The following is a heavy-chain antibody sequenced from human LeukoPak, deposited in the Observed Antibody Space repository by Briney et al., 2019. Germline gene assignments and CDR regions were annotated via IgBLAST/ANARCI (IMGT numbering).Heavy chain of an antibody. CDR2: IYTSGST. CDR3: ARSNYDSSGYYGW. D-gene: IGHD3-22*01. CDR1: GVSISNYY. Sequence: SETLSLTCTVSGVSISNYYWSWIRQPAGEGLEWSGRIYTSGSTNYNPSLKSRVTISVDTSKNHFSLKLSSVTAADTAVYYWARSNYDSSGYYGWWGKRTPVTVSS. J-gene: IGHJ4*02. V-gene: IGHV4-4*07.